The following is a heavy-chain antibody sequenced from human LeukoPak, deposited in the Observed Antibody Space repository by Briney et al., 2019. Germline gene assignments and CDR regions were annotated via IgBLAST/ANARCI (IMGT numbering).Heavy chain of an antibody. CDR1: GGSMTNHY. J-gene: IGHJ4*02. D-gene: IGHD3-3*02. Sequence: SETLSLTCTVSGGSMTNHYGSWIRQPPGKGLEWIAYIYYTGSTYYNPSLESRVTMSVDTSKNQFSLRLSSVTAADTAVYYCARHISGAATLDWGQGTPVTVSS. CDR2: IYYTGST. V-gene: IGHV4-59*08. CDR3: ARHISGAATLD.